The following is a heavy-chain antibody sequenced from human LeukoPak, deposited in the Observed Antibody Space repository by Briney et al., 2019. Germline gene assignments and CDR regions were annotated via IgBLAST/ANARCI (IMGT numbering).Heavy chain of an antibody. CDR3: AREGSWNDWDY. Sequence: ASVRVSCKASGYAFTGYYLHWVRQAPGQGPEWMGWVNPNNGGTNFAQKFQGRVTMTRDTSISTAYMELTRLRSDDTAVCYCAREGSWNDWDYWGQGTLVTVSS. CDR1: GYAFTGYY. V-gene: IGHV1-2*02. D-gene: IGHD1-1*01. CDR2: VNPNNGGT. J-gene: IGHJ4*02.